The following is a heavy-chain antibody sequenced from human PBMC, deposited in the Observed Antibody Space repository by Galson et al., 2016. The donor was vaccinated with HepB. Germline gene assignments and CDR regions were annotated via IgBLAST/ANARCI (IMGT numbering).Heavy chain of an antibody. CDR3: AKEKEDSAMATYSFDS. D-gene: IGHD5-18*01. Sequence: SLRLSCAASGFPFNFYALAWVRQGPGKGLEWVSSATGSGLTTYYADSVKGRFTISRDNSKNTLYLHMNSLRVDDTAVYYCAKEKEDSAMATYSFDSWGQGTLVTVSS. V-gene: IGHV3-23*01. J-gene: IGHJ4*02. CDR2: ATGSGLTT. CDR1: GFPFNFYA.